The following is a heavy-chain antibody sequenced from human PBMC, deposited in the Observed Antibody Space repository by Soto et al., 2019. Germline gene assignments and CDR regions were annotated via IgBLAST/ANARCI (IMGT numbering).Heavy chain of an antibody. D-gene: IGHD3-10*01. V-gene: IGHV3-23*01. CDR1: GFTFSSYA. CDR3: ATHYSDFDY. CDR2: ISGSGGST. Sequence: GGSLRLSCSPSGFTFSSYAMSWVRPAPGKGLEWVSAISGSGGSTYYADSVKGRCTISRDNSKNTLYLQMNSLRAEDTAVYYCATHYSDFDYWGQGTLVTVSS. J-gene: IGHJ4*02.